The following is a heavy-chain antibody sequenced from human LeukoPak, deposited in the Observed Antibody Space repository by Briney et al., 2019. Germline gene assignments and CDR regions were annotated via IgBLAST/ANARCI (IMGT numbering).Heavy chain of an antibody. Sequence: PGGSLRLSCAASGFTFSSYAMSWVRQAPGKGLEWVSAISSSGSTIYYADSVKGRFTISRDNAKNSLYLQMNSLRAEDTAVYYCARRMRWSQLNAFDIWGQGTMVTVSS. CDR1: GFTFSSYA. CDR3: ARRMRWSQLNAFDI. J-gene: IGHJ3*02. CDR2: ISSSGSTI. V-gene: IGHV3-21*04. D-gene: IGHD5-24*01.